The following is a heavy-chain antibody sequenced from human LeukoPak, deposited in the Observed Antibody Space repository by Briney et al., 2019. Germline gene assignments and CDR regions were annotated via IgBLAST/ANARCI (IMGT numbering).Heavy chain of an antibody. V-gene: IGHV3-21*01. J-gene: IGHJ4*02. CDR3: ARDGSGSVDFDY. D-gene: IGHD1-26*01. Sequence: PGGSLRLSCVASGFTFSSYSMNWVRQAPGKGLEWVSYISRSSSYIYYADSVKGRFTISRDNAKNSLYLQMNSLRAEDTAVYSCARDGSGSVDFDYWGQGTLVTVSS. CDR2: ISRSSSYI. CDR1: GFTFSSYS.